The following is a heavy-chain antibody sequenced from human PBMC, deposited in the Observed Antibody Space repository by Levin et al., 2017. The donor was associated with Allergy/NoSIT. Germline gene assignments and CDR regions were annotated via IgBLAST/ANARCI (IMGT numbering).Heavy chain of an antibody. CDR3: ARVRGGYGDYKDFDY. CDR2: INSDGSST. CDR1: GFTFSSYW. D-gene: IGHD4-17*01. J-gene: IGHJ4*02. V-gene: IGHV3-74*01. Sequence: PGGSLRLSCAASGFTFSSYWMHWVRQAPGKGLVWVSRINSDGSSTSYADSVKGRFTISRDNAKNTLYLQMNSLRAEDTAVYYCARVRGGYGDYKDFDYWGQGTLVTVSS.